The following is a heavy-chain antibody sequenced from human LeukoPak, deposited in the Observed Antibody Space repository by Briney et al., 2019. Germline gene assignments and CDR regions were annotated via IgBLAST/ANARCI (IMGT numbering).Heavy chain of an antibody. D-gene: IGHD3-10*01. CDR3: ARDADHMGRGYYYYYGMDV. CDR2: ISYDGSNK. Sequence: GGSLRLSCAASGFTFSSYAMHWVRQAPGKGLEWVAVISYDGSNKYYADSVKGRFTISRDNSKNTLYLQMNSLRAEDTAVYYCARDADHMGRGYYYYYGMDVWGKGTTVTVSS. J-gene: IGHJ6*04. CDR1: GFTFSSYA. V-gene: IGHV3-30*04.